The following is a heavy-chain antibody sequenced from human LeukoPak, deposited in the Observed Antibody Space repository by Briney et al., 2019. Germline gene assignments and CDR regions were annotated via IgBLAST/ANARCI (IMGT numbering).Heavy chain of an antibody. CDR3: TRDAALDCGGDCYPGPFDY. CDR1: GFTFGDYA. V-gene: IGHV3-49*03. D-gene: IGHD2-21*02. Sequence: PGGSLRLSCTASGFTFGDYAMSWFRQAPGKGLEWVGFVRSKAYGGTTEYAASVKGRFTISRDDSKSIAYLQMNSLKTEDTAVYYCTRDAALDCGGDCYPGPFDYWGQGTLVTVSS. J-gene: IGHJ4*02. CDR2: VRSKAYGGTT.